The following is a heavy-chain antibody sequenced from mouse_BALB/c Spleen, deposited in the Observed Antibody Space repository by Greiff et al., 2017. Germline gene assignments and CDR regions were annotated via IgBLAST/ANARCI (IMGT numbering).Heavy chain of an antibody. D-gene: IGHD2-4*01. V-gene: IGHV2-2*02. CDR3: ARKYDYDGRSWFAY. J-gene: IGHJ3*01. Sequence: VKLMESGPGLVQPSQSLSITCTVSGFSLTSYGVHWVRQSPGKGLEWLGVIWSGGSTDYNAAFISRLSISKDNSKSQVFFKMNSLQANDTAIYYCARKYDYDGRSWFAYWGQGTLVTVSA. CDR2: IWSGGST. CDR1: GFSLTSYG.